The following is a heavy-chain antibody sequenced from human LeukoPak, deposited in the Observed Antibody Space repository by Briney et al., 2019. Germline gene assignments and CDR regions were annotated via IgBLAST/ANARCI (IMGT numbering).Heavy chain of an antibody. D-gene: IGHD2-8*01. CDR1: GGSFSGYY. Sequence: SETLSLTCAVYGGSFSGYYWSWIRQPPGKGLEWIGEINHSGSTNYNPSLKSRVTISVDTSKNQFSLKLSSVTAADTAVYYCARLPKVYNWFDPWGQGTLVTVSS. CDR2: INHSGST. V-gene: IGHV4-34*01. J-gene: IGHJ5*02. CDR3: ARLPKVYNWFDP.